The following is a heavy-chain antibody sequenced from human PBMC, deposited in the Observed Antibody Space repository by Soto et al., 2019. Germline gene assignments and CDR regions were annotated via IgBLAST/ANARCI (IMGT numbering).Heavy chain of an antibody. CDR3: ARGSGWYDRMGDY. V-gene: IGHV4-59*01. CDR1: GGSISSYY. J-gene: IGHJ4*02. Sequence: QVQLQESGPGLVKPSETLSLTCTVSGGSISSYYWSWIRQPPGKGLEWIGYIYYSGSTNYNPSLKSRVTISVDTSKNQFSLKLSSVTAADTAVYYCARGSGWYDRMGDYWGQGTLVTVSS. D-gene: IGHD6-19*01. CDR2: IYYSGST.